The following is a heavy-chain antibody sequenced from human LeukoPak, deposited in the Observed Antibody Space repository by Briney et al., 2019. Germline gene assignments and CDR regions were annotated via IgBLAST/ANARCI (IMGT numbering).Heavy chain of an antibody. CDR1: GGTFSSYA. J-gene: IGHJ4*02. D-gene: IGHD2-2*01. CDR2: IIPIFGTA. V-gene: IGHV1-69*13. CDR3: AREGYCSRTSCYQDY. Sequence: SVKVSCKASGGTFSSYAISWVRQPPGQGLEWMGGIIPIFGTANYAQKFQGRVTITADESTSTAYMEPSSLRTDHTAVYYCAREGYCSRTSCYQDYWGQGTLVTVSS.